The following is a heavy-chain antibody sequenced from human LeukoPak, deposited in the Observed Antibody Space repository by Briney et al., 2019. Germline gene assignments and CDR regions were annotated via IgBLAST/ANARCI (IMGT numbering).Heavy chain of an antibody. CDR1: GFTFSGYY. V-gene: IGHV3-11*06. J-gene: IGHJ3*02. D-gene: IGHD3-9*01. CDR3: ARARASTYYDILTGWGSGAFDI. Sequence: GGSLRLSCAASGFTFSGYYMSWIRQAPGKGLEWVSYISSSSSYTNYADSVKGRFTISRDNAKNSLYLQMNSLRAEDTAVYYCARARASTYYDILTGWGSGAFDIWGQGTMVTVSS. CDR2: ISSSSSYT.